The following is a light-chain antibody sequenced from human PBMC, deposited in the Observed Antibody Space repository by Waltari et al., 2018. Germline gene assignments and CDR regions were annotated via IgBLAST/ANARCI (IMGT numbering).Light chain of an antibody. CDR2: DVS. V-gene: IGLV2-11*02. CDR3: CSYADRYTWV. Sequence: QSALTQPRSVSGSPGRSVTISCTGTSSDVGGSNYDSWNQQHPGKAPKLMIYDVSKRPSGVPDRFSGSKSVNTASLTISGLQAEDDADYYCCSYADRYTWVFGGGTKLTVL. J-gene: IGLJ3*02. CDR1: SSDVGGSNY.